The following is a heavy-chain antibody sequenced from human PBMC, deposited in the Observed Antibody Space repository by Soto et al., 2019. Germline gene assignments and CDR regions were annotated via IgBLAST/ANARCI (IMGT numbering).Heavy chain of an antibody. J-gene: IGHJ4*02. Sequence: PGGSLILSIAASGFTFGSHWMHWVRQAPGKGLVYVSRISSGGTTTNYAESVKGRFTISRDNARNTLYLQMNSLRVEDTAVYYCARFGTSYDTSGFLYWGQGT. V-gene: IGHV3-74*01. CDR3: ARFGTSYDTSGFLY. CDR1: GFTFGSHW. CDR2: ISSGGTTT. D-gene: IGHD3-22*01.